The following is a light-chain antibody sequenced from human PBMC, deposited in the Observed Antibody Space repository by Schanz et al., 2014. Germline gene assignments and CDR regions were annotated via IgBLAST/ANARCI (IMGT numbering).Light chain of an antibody. CDR1: QNILYSSNNKNY. Sequence: DIVMTQSPDSLAVSLGERATINCKSSQNILYSSNNKNYLAWYQQKPGQPPKLLIYWASPRESGVPDRFSGSGYVTDLTLTISRLQAGDVAVYYCQQYYSIPLTFGGGTKVEIK. CDR2: WAS. J-gene: IGKJ4*01. V-gene: IGKV4-1*01. CDR3: QQYYSIPLT.